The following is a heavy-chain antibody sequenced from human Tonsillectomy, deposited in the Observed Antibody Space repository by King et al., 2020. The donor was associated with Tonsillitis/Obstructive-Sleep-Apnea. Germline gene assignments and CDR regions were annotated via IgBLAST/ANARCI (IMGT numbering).Heavy chain of an antibody. J-gene: IGHJ6*02. V-gene: IGHV1-18*01. D-gene: IGHD6-19*01. CDR3: ARIAVAGHYYYYGMDV. CDR1: GYPFSSYG. CDR2: ISAYNGNT. Sequence: QLVESGAEVKKPGASVKVSCKASGYPFSSYGIIWVRQAPGQGLEWMGWISAYNGNTNFAQKLQGRVTMTTDTSTSTAYMDLRSLRSDDTAVYYCARIAVAGHYYYYGMDVWGQGTTVTVSS.